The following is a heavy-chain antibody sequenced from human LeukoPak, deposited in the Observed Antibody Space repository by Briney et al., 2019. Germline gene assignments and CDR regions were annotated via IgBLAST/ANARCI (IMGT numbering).Heavy chain of an antibody. D-gene: IGHD3-3*02. Sequence: PGGPLRLSCAASGLTLSNYYMSWIRQAPGKGLEWVSYISNIGSTTHHADSVKGRFTISRDNAKNSLYLQMNSLRAEDTAVYYCASDISNKGFDYWGQGTLVTVSS. J-gene: IGHJ4*02. CDR3: ASDISNKGFDY. CDR1: GLTLSNYY. V-gene: IGHV3-11*04. CDR2: ISNIGSTT.